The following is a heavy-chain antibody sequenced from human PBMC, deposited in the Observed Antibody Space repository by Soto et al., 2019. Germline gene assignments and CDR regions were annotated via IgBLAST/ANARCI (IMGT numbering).Heavy chain of an antibody. CDR1: GFTFSSFN. CDR2: VTSGGGTI. CDR3: ARSLGYCSGGSCPTDF. Sequence: EVQLVESGGGLVQPGGSLRLSCAASGFTFSSFNMNWVRQAPGKGLEWVSFVTSGGGTIYYADSVKGRFTISRDNAKDSLYLQMNSLRAEDTAVYYCARSLGYCSGGSCPTDFWGQGTLVTVSS. V-gene: IGHV3-48*01. D-gene: IGHD2-15*01. J-gene: IGHJ4*02.